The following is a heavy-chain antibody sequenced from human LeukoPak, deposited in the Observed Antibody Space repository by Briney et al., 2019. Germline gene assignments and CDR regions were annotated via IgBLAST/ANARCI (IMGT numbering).Heavy chain of an antibody. CDR1: GGSISSYY. V-gene: IGHV4-59*08. J-gene: IGHJ4*02. Sequence: SETLSLTCTVSGGSISSYYWSWIRQPPGKGLEWIGYIYYSGGNNYHPSLKSRVTISVDTSKNQSSLKLSSVTAADTGVYYCARLVRYYYDSSGHYYFDYWGQGTLVTVSS. CDR3: ARLVRYYYDSSGHYYFDY. CDR2: IYYSGGN. D-gene: IGHD3-22*01.